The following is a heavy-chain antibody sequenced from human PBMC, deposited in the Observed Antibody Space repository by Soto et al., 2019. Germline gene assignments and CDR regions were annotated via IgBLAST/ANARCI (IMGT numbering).Heavy chain of an antibody. CDR1: GFTFSNYA. CDR2: ISYDSSNK. J-gene: IGHJ4*02. V-gene: IGHV3-30*04. Sequence: QVQLVASGGGVGQPGRSLRLSWVASGFTFSNYAMSWVRQAPGKGLEWVASISYDSSNKYHAESVKGRFSVSRDNSKDTLYLQVNSLSSEDTAMYFCVKDSLSYTTSRSYLYYWGQGSLLTVSS. D-gene: IGHD3-16*01. CDR3: VKDSLSYTTSRSYLYY.